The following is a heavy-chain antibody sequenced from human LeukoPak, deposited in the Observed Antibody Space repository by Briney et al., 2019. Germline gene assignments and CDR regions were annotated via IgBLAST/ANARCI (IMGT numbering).Heavy chain of an antibody. CDR1: GGSISSSSYY. CDR2: IYHSGST. V-gene: IGHV4-39*07. Sequence: SETLSLTCTVSGGSISSSSYYWGWIRQPPGKGLEWLGSIYHSGSTYYNPSLKSRVTISVDTSKNQFSLKLSSVTAADTAVYYCARTTSSGWTWGWGQGTLVTVSS. D-gene: IGHD6-19*01. CDR3: ARTTSSGWTWG. J-gene: IGHJ4*02.